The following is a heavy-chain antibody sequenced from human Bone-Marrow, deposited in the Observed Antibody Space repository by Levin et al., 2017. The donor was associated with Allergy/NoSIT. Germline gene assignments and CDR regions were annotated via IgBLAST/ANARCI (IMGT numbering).Heavy chain of an antibody. Sequence: ASVKVSCKASGYTFTGYYMHWVRQAPGQGLEWMGRINPNSGGTNYAQKFQGRVTMTRDTSISTAYMELSRLRSDDTAVYYCARKPDRGGYYYYYGMDVWGQGTTVTVSS. V-gene: IGHV1-2*06. J-gene: IGHJ6*02. CDR3: ARKPDRGGYYYYYGMDV. D-gene: IGHD1-14*01. CDR1: GYTFTGYY. CDR2: INPNSGGT.